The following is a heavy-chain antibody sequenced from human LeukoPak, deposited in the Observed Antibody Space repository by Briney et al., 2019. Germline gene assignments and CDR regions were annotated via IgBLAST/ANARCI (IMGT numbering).Heavy chain of an antibody. CDR1: GGTFSSYA. J-gene: IGHJ5*02. Sequence: SVKVSCKASGGTFSSYAISWVRQAPGQGLEWMGGIIPIFGTANYAQKFQGRVTITADESTSTAYMELSSLRSEDTAVYYCARSPAFGVVIIRDWFDPWGQGTLVTVSS. CDR3: ARSPAFGVVIIRDWFDP. V-gene: IGHV1-69*13. CDR2: IIPIFGTA. D-gene: IGHD3-3*01.